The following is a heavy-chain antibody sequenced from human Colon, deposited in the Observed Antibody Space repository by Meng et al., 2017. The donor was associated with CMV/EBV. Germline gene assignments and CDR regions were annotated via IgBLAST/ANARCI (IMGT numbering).Heavy chain of an antibody. V-gene: IGHV3-30*02. CDR3: ARDVGRSASKRWFDP. CDR2: IRYDGSKT. J-gene: IGHJ5*02. Sequence: GESLKISCVASGFTFRSYGIHWLRQAPGKGLEWVAFIRYDGSKTFYAESVKGRFNISRDNSKNTMFVQMNSLRRDDTAMYYCARDVGRSASKRWFDPWGTGTLVTVSS. CDR1: GFTFRSYG. D-gene: IGHD3-3*01.